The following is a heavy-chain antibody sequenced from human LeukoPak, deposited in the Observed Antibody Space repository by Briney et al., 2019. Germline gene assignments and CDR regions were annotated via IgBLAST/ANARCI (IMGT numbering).Heavy chain of an antibody. CDR2: IYYSGST. J-gene: IGHJ4*02. V-gene: IGHV4-39*07. Sequence: PSETLSLTCTVSGGSISSSRYYWGWIRQPPGKGLEWIGSIYYSGSTYYSPSLKSRVTISVDTSKNQFSLKLSSVTAADTAVYYCARRHYDSSGFYYYFDYWGQGTLVTVSS. D-gene: IGHD3-22*01. CDR1: GGSISSSRYY. CDR3: ARRHYDSSGFYYYFDY.